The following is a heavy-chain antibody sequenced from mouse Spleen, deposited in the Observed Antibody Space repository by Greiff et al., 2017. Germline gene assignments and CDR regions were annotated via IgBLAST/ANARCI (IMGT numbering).Heavy chain of an antibody. Sequence: VQLQQSGAELVRPGASVTLSCKASGYTFTDYEMHWVKQTPVHGLEWIGAIDPETGGTAYNQKFKGKATLTADKSSSTAYMELRSLTSEDSAVYYCTSPIYYGNYVYFDYWGQGTTLTVSS. CDR3: TSPIYYGNYVYFDY. CDR1: GYTFTDYE. J-gene: IGHJ2*01. CDR2: IDPETGGT. D-gene: IGHD2-1*01. V-gene: IGHV1-15*01.